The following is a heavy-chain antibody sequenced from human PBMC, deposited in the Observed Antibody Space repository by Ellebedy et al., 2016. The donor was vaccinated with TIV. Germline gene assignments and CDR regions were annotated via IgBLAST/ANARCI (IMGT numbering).Heavy chain of an antibody. CDR2: IKQDGSEK. Sequence: PGGSLRLSCAASGFTFSSYWMSWVRQAPGNGLEWVANIKQDGSEKYYVDSVKGRFTISRDNAKNSLYLQMNSLRAEDTAVYYCARYDYGDSALYYYGMDVWGQGTTVTVSS. CDR1: GFTFSSYW. V-gene: IGHV3-7*04. CDR3: ARYDYGDSALYYYGMDV. J-gene: IGHJ6*02. D-gene: IGHD4-17*01.